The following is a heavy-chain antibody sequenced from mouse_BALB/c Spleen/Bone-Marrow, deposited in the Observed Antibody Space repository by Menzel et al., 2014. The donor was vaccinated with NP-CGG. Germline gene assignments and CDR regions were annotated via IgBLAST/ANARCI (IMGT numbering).Heavy chain of an antibody. Sequence: VQLQQPGAELVKPGASVKLSCTASGFNIKDTYMHWVKQRPEQGLEWIGRIDPANGNTKYDPKFQGKATITADTSSNTAYLQLSSLTSEDTAVYYCARYYSGSSYYDYWGQGTTLTVSS. J-gene: IGHJ2*01. CDR2: IDPANGNT. CDR1: GFNIKDTY. CDR3: ARYYSGSSYYDY. D-gene: IGHD1-1*01. V-gene: IGHV14-3*02.